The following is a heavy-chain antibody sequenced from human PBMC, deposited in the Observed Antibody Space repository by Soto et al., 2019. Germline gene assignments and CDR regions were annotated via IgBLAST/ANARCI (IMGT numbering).Heavy chain of an antibody. D-gene: IGHD3-10*01. CDR1: GXAFSTFD. V-gene: IGHV3-13*01. J-gene: IGHJ5*02. Sequence: LRLSFAGSGXAFSTFDIHWVRQAPGKGLEWVSGIGTLSDTFYAASVQGRFTISRQNAKNSVYLQMNSLRAGDTAFYYCARGRSFSYDSTPPPMFDPWGQGTLVTVSS. CDR3: ARGRSFSYDSTPPPMFDP. CDR2: IGTLSDT.